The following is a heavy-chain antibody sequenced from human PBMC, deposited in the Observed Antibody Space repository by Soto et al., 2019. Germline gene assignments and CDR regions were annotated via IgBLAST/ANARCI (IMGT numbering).Heavy chain of an antibody. CDR1: GGTFSSYA. V-gene: IGHV1-69*13. CDR2: IIPIFGTA. Sequence: ASVKVSCKASGGTFSSYAISWVRQAPGQGLEWMGGIIPIFGTANYAQKFQGRVTITADESTSTAYMELSSLRSEDTAVYYCARDGDSYYDILTGPERHETDYWGQGTLVTVSS. J-gene: IGHJ4*02. D-gene: IGHD3-9*01. CDR3: ARDGDSYYDILTGPERHETDY.